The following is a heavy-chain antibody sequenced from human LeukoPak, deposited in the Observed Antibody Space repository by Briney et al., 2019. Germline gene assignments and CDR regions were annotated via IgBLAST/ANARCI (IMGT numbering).Heavy chain of an antibody. CDR3: ARSTGGLGASHGSFDY. CDR2: ISSSSSYI. CDR1: GFTFSSYS. D-gene: IGHD3-16*01. V-gene: IGHV3-21*01. J-gene: IGHJ4*02. Sequence: KPGGSLRLSCAASGFTFSSYSMNWVRQAPGKGLEWVSSISSSSSYIYYADSVKGRFTISRDNAKNSLYLQMNSLRAEDTAVYYCARSTGGLGASHGSFDYWGQGTLVTVSS.